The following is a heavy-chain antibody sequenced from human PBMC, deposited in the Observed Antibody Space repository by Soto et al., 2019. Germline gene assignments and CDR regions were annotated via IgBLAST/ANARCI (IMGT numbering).Heavy chain of an antibody. Sequence: GSLRLSCTAAGFTLQNDAMAGVRQARGKGLEWVSTLIGGHYGTAYSYAVKGRFTFSGDNSKNCLYLQMNSLGVEDTAMYFCAKGKSKGDIDCLDHWGQGRMVTVSS. D-gene: IGHD3-10*01. J-gene: IGHJ4*02. V-gene: IGHV3-23*01. CDR3: AKGKSKGDIDCLDH. CDR1: GFTLQNDA. CDR2: LIGGHYGT.